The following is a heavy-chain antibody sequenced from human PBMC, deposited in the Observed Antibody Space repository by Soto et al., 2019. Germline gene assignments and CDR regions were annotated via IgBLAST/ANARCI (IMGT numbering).Heavy chain of an antibody. CDR2: INQDGTER. CDR1: GLTLSSHW. J-gene: IGHJ4*02. Sequence: EVQLVESGGGLVQPGESLRLSCAASGLTLSSHWMGWVRQAPGTGLEWVATINQDGTERFYVESMKGRSTISRDTAQNSLYLEVNSLRAEDTALYYCARAINSAYDYWGRGALVTVSS. D-gene: IGHD2-21*01. V-gene: IGHV3-7*05. CDR3: ARAINSAYDY.